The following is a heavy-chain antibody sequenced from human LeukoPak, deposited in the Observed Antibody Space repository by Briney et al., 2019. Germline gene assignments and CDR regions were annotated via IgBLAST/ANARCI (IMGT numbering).Heavy chain of an antibody. Sequence: SETLSLTCTVYGGSFSGYYGSWIRQPPGEGLEWIGEINHSGSTNYNPSLKSPLTISVDTSKNQFSLKLSSVTAADTAVYYCARGPHGWFDPWGQGTLVTVSS. CDR2: INHSGST. J-gene: IGHJ5*02. CDR1: GGSFSGYY. CDR3: ARGPHGWFDP. V-gene: IGHV4-34*01.